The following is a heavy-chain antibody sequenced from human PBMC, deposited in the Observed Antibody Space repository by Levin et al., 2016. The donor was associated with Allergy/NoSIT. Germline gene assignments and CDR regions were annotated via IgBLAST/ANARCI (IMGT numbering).Heavy chain of an antibody. CDR3: AKYNGFGALDY. V-gene: IGHV3-30*18. D-gene: IGHD3-10*01. Sequence: WIRQPPGKGLEWVAVISYDGSNKYYADSVKGRFTISRDNSKNTLYLQMNSLRAEDTAVYYCAKYNGFGALDYWGQGTLVTVSS. CDR2: ISYDGSNK. J-gene: IGHJ4*02.